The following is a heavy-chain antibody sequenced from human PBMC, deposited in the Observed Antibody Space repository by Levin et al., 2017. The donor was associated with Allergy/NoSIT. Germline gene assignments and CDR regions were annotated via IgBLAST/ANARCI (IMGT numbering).Heavy chain of an antibody. D-gene: IGHD6-6*01. CDR2: INRDSTEK. CDR3: ARDFETLASRPGDY. V-gene: IGHV3-7*01. Sequence: GGSLRLSCVTSGFDMNIYWMGWVRQAPGKGLEWVANINRDSTEKYYLDSVKGRFTISRDNTKKSVDLQMDSLRDDDTAVYFCARDFETLASRPGDYWGHGTLVTVSS. J-gene: IGHJ4*01. CDR1: GFDMNIYW.